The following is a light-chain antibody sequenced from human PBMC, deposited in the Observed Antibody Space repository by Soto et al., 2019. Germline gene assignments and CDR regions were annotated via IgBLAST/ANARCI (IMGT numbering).Light chain of an antibody. CDR2: VVS. CDR3: SSYTTRSTVL. Sequence: QSALTQPASVSGSPGQSITISCTGTSSDVGAYNYVSWYQQHPGKAPKLIIYVVSNRPSGVSNRFSGSKSGNTASLTISGLQAEDEADYYCSSYTTRSTVLFGGGTQLTVL. J-gene: IGLJ2*01. V-gene: IGLV2-14*01. CDR1: SSDVGAYNY.